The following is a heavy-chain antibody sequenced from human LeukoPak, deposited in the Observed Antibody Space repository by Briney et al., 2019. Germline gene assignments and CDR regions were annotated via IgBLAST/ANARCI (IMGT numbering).Heavy chain of an antibody. V-gene: IGHV1-24*01. Sequence: ASVKVSCKVSGYTLTELSMHWVRQAPGKGLEWMGGFDPEDGETIYAQKFQGRVTMTEDTSTDTAYMELSSLRSEDTAVYYCATYSSSSDWMLDYWGQGTLATVSS. CDR3: ATYSSSSDWMLDY. J-gene: IGHJ4*02. D-gene: IGHD6-6*01. CDR1: GYTLTELS. CDR2: FDPEDGET.